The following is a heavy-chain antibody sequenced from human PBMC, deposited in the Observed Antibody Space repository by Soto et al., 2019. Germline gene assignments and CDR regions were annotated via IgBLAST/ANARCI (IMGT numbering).Heavy chain of an antibody. Sequence: ASVQGSCKASGGTFSSYASSWVRQAPGQRLEWMGWINAGNGNTKYSQKFQGRVTITRDTSASTAYMELSSLRSEDTAVYYCARDSGGMDVWGQGTTVTVSS. CDR1: GGTFSSYA. CDR3: ARDSGGMDV. V-gene: IGHV1-3*01. J-gene: IGHJ6*02. CDR2: INAGNGNT.